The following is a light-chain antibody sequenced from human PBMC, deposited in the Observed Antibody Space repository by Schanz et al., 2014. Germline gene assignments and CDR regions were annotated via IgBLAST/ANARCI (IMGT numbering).Light chain of an antibody. Sequence: EIVLTQSPGTLSLSPGERATLSCRASQSFKNNYLAWYQQTPGQAHRLLIYGASIMATDIPDRFSGSGSGTAFTLSISRLEPEDSAVYYCQQYGSFPGTYAQGSKVFIK. CDR3: QQYGSFPGT. J-gene: IGKJ1*01. CDR2: GAS. V-gene: IGKV3-20*01. CDR1: QSFKNNY.